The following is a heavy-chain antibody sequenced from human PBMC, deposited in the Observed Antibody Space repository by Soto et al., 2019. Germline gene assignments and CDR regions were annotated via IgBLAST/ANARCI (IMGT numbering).Heavy chain of an antibody. J-gene: IGHJ6*02. Sequence: SETLSLTCTVSGGSISSGGYYWSWIRQHPGKGLEWIGYIYYSGSTYYNPSLKSRVTISVDTSKNQFSLKLSSVTAADTAVYYCARDRHDYYGMDVWGQGTTVTVSS. V-gene: IGHV4-31*03. CDR3: ARDRHDYYGMDV. CDR2: IYYSGST. CDR1: GGSISSGGYY.